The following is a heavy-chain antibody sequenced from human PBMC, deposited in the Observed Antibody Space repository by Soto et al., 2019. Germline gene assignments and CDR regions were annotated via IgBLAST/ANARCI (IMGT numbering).Heavy chain of an antibody. J-gene: IGHJ4*02. Sequence: QVQLQESGPELVKPSQTLTLTCTVSGGSISSGDYYWSWIRQPPGKGLEWIGFIYYSGSTYYNPSLKSRVTISVDTSKNQFSLKLSSVTAADTAVYYCARWWFGEFFDYWGQGTLVTVSS. CDR2: IYYSGST. V-gene: IGHV4-30-4*01. CDR1: GGSISSGDYY. CDR3: ARWWFGEFFDY. D-gene: IGHD3-10*01.